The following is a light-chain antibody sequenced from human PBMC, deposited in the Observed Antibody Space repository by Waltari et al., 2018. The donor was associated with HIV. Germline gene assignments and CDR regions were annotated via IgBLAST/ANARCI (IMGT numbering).Light chain of an antibody. V-gene: IGLV2-11*01. Sequence: QSALTQPRSVSGSPGQSVTISCTGTSSDVGGYHYVSWYQQHPGKAPKLMIYDVSKRPSGVLDRFSGSKSGNTASLTISGLQAEDEADYYCCSYAGSYTVFGGGTKLTVL. CDR3: CSYAGSYTV. J-gene: IGLJ2*01. CDR2: DVS. CDR1: SSDVGGYHY.